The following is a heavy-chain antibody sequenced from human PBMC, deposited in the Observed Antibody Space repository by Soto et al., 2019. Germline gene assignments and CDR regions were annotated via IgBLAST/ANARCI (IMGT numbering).Heavy chain of an antibody. V-gene: IGHV4-39*01. D-gene: IGHD1-26*01. Sequence: QLQLQESGPGLVKPSETLSLTCTVSGGSISSSSYYWGWIRQPPGKGLEWIGSIYYSGITYYNPSLKGRVTISVDTSKNQFSLKLSSVTAADTAVYYCARQLKWELPLWGQGTLVAVSS. CDR2: IYYSGIT. J-gene: IGHJ4*02. CDR3: ARQLKWELPL. CDR1: GGSISSSSYY.